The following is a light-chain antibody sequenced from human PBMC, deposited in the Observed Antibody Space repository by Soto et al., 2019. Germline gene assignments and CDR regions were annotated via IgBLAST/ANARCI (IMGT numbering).Light chain of an antibody. V-gene: IGLV2-23*02. CDR1: SSDVGSYDL. CDR2: EVT. CDR3: CSSAGGGTYV. J-gene: IGLJ1*01. Sequence: QSALTQPASVSGSPGQSIAISCTGTSSDVGSYDLVSWYQQHPGKAPKLMIYEVTKRPSGVSSRFSGSKSGNTASLTISGLQAEDDADYYCCSSAGGGTYVFGAGTKLTV.